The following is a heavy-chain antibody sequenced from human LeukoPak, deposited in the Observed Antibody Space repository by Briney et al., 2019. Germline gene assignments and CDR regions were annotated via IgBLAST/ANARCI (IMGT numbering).Heavy chain of an antibody. CDR3: ARGLGYYGSGSYYHY. Sequence: GASVKVSCKASGYTLTGYYMHWVRQATGQGLEWMGWMNPNSGNTGYAQKFQGRVTMTRNTSISTAYMELSSLRSEDTAVYYCARGLGYYGSGSYYHYWGQGTLVTVSS. CDR2: MNPNSGNT. D-gene: IGHD3-10*01. J-gene: IGHJ4*02. V-gene: IGHV1-8*02. CDR1: GYTLTGYY.